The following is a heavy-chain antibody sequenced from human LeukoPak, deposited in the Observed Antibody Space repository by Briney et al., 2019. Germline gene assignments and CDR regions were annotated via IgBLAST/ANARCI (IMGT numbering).Heavy chain of an antibody. CDR3: AELGITMIGGV. CDR1: GCTFSSYE. CDR2: ISSSGSTI. J-gene: IGHJ6*04. V-gene: IGHV3-48*03. D-gene: IGHD3-10*02. Sequence: GGSLRLSCAASGCTFSSYEMNWVRQAPGKGLEWVSYISSSGSTIYYADSVRGRFTISRDNAKNSLYLQMNSLRAEDTAVYYCAELGITMIGGVWGKGTTVTISS.